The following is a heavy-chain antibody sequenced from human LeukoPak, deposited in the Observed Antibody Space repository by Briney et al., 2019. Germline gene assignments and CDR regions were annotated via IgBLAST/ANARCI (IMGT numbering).Heavy chain of an antibody. CDR1: GFTLTSYA. CDR2: IWYDGSNE. V-gene: IGHV3-33*01. Sequence: GRSQRLSCAASGFTLTSYAMHWVRQAPGKGLEWVAVIWYDGSNEYYSDSVKGRFAISRDISKNTLYLQMNSLRAEDTAVYFCARDPGLRLDYWGQGTLVTVSS. D-gene: IGHD3-16*01. J-gene: IGHJ4*02. CDR3: ARDPGLRLDY.